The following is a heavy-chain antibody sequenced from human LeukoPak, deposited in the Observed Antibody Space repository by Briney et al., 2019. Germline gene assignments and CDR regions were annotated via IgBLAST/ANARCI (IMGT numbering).Heavy chain of an antibody. CDR1: GGSFSGYY. CDR3: ARRNYGSGSYSIDY. J-gene: IGHJ4*02. Sequence: PSETLSLTCAVYGGSFSGYYWSWIRQPPGKGLEWIGEISHSGSTNYNPSLKSRVTISVDTSKNQFSLKLSSVTTADTAVYYCARRNYGSGSYSIDYWGQGTLVTVSS. CDR2: ISHSGST. V-gene: IGHV4-34*01. D-gene: IGHD3-10*01.